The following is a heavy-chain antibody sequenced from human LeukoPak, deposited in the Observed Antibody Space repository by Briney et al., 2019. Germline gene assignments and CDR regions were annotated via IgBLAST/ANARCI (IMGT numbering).Heavy chain of an antibody. CDR3: TRSLTGTTFGDY. V-gene: IGHV3-73*01. J-gene: IGHJ4*02. Sequence: PGRSLKLSCAASGFSFSVSTMHWVRQASGQGLEWVGGIRDKAESYATVYAASVKGRFTISRDDSQNTAYLHLNSLRSDDAAVYYCTRSLTGTTFGDYWGQGTLVTVSS. D-gene: IGHD1-1*01. CDR1: GFSFSVST. CDR2: IRDKAESYAT.